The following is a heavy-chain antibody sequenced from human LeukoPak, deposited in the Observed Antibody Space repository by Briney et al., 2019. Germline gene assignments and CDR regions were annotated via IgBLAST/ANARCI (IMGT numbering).Heavy chain of an antibody. V-gene: IGHV4-39*01. CDR3: ARNYLRGNDAFDF. D-gene: IGHD1-7*01. CDR1: GGSLSSSSYY. Sequence: ASETLSLTCTVSGGSLSSSSYYWGWIRQPPGKGLEWIGSIYYSGSTYYKPSLKSRVTITVDTSKNQFSLKLSSVTAADMAVYYCARNYLRGNDAFDFWGQGTMVTVSS. J-gene: IGHJ3*01. CDR2: IYYSGST.